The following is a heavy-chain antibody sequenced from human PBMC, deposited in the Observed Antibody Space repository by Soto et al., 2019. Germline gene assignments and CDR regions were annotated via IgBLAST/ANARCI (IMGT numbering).Heavy chain of an antibody. J-gene: IGHJ5*02. V-gene: IGHV2-26*02. Sequence: QVTLKESGPVLVKPTETLTLTCTVSGFSLSNTRMGVSWIRQPPGKALEWLAHIFSNDEKSYSTSLKSRLTISKDTSKSQVVLTMTNMDPVDTATYYCARTPKSGFWSGYSFDPWGQGTLVTVSS. CDR1: GFSLSNTRMG. CDR3: ARTPKSGFWSGYSFDP. CDR2: IFSNDEK. D-gene: IGHD3-3*01.